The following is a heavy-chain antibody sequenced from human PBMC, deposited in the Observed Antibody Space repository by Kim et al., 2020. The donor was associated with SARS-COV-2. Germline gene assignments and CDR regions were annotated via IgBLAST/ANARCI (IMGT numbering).Heavy chain of an antibody. CDR2: ISAYNGNT. D-gene: IGHD2-2*01. V-gene: IGHV1-18*01. J-gene: IGHJ6*02. Sequence: ASVKVSCKASGYTFTTYGVTWVRQAPGQGLEWMGWISAYNGNTNYAQELQGRVTMTTDTSTSTAYMELKSLRSDDTAVYYCARTYCSITSCYSYYYYGLDVWGQGTTVTVSS. CDR1: GYTFTTYG. CDR3: ARTYCSITSCYSYYYYGLDV.